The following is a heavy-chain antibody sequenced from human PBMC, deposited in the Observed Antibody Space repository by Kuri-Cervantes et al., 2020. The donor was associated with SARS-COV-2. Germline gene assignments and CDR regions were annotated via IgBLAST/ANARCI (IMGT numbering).Heavy chain of an antibody. Sequence: GGSLRLSCAASGFTFDDYAMHWVRQAPGKGLEWVSGISWNSGSIGYADSVKGRFTISRDNAKNSLYLQMNSLRAEDTALYYCAKDSYYDSSGYVFDYWGQGTLVTVSS. CDR2: ISWNSGSI. V-gene: IGHV3-9*01. D-gene: IGHD3-22*01. J-gene: IGHJ4*02. CDR3: AKDSYYDSSGYVFDY. CDR1: GFTFDDYA.